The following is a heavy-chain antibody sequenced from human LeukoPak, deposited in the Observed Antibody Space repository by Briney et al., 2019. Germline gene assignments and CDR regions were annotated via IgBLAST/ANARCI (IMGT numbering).Heavy chain of an antibody. CDR1: GFTFSSYA. CDR2: ISGSGGST. D-gene: IGHD2-15*01. Sequence: PGGSLRLSCAASGFTFSSYAMSWVRQAPGKGLEWVSAISGSGGSTYYADSVKGRFTISRDNSKNTLYLQMNSLRAEDTAVYYCAKAPEYCSGGSCYPAFDIWGQGTMVTVSS. J-gene: IGHJ3*02. V-gene: IGHV3-23*01. CDR3: AKAPEYCSGGSCYPAFDI.